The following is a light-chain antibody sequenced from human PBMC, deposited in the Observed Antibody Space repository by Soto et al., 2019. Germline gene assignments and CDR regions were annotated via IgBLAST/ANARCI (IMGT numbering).Light chain of an antibody. Sequence: IQMTQPPSSLSASVGDRVTITCPASQSISSYLHWYQQKPGKAPKLLIYAASSLQSGVPSRFSGSGSGTDFTLTISSLQPEDFATYYCQQSYSTPVTFGQGTRLEI. CDR1: QSISSY. CDR3: QQSYSTPVT. J-gene: IGKJ5*01. CDR2: AAS. V-gene: IGKV1-39*01.